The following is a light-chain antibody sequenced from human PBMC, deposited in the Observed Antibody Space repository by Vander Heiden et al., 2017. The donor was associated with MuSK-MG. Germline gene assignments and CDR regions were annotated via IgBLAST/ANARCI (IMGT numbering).Light chain of an antibody. CDR2: QDS. CDR1: KLGDKY. J-gene: IGLJ2*01. V-gene: IGLV3-1*01. CDR3: QAWDSSTGV. Sequence: SYELTQPPSVSVSPGQTASITCSGDKLGDKYACWYQQKPGQSPVLVIYQDSKRPSGIPDRFSGSNSGNTATLTISGTQAMDEDDYYCQAWDSSTGVFGGGTKLTVL.